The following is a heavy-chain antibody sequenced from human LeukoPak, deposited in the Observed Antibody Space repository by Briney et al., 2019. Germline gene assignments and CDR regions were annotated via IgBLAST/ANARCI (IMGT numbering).Heavy chain of an antibody. CDR2: INHSGST. J-gene: IGHJ4*02. Sequence: SETLSLTCAVYGGSFSGYYWSWIRQPPGKGLEWIGEINHSGSTNYNPSLESRVTISVDTSKNQFSLKLSSVTAADTAVYYCARVWDSPYDYWGQGTLVTVSS. D-gene: IGHD1-26*01. CDR1: GGSFSGYY. V-gene: IGHV4-34*01. CDR3: ARVWDSPYDY.